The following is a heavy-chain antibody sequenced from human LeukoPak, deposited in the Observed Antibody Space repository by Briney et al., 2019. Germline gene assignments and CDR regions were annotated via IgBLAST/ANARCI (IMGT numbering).Heavy chain of an antibody. Sequence: PGGSLRLSCAASGFTFSSYSMNWVRQAPGKGLEWVSYISSSSSTIYYADSVKGRFTISRDNAKNSVYLQMNSLRDEDTAVYYCARVWGYPFDYWGQGTLVTASS. CDR1: GFTFSSYS. D-gene: IGHD3-16*01. J-gene: IGHJ4*02. CDR2: ISSSSSTI. V-gene: IGHV3-48*02. CDR3: ARVWGYPFDY.